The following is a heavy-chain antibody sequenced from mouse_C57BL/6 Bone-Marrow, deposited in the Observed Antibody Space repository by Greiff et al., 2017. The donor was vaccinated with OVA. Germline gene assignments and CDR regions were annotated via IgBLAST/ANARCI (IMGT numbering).Heavy chain of an antibody. D-gene: IGHD4-1*01. CDR2: INPNNGGT. V-gene: IGHV1-26*01. Sequence: EVQLQQSGPELVKPGASVKISCKASGYTFTNYYMNWVKQSHGKSLEWIGDINPNNGGTSYNQKFKGKATLTVDKSSSTAYMELRSLTSEDSAVYYCAREGKANWDVGGAYWGQGTLVTVSA. CDR1: GYTFTNYY. J-gene: IGHJ3*01. CDR3: AREGKANWDVGGAY.